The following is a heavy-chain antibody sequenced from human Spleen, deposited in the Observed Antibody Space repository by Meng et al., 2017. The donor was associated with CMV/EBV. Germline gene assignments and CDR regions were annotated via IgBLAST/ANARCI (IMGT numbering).Heavy chain of an antibody. CDR2: VRYDGRSE. CDR1: GFTFSSFG. CDR3: ARGRWEESY. Sequence: GESLKISCAASGFTFSSFGMHWVRQAPGKGLEWVAFVRYDGRSENYADSVKGRFTISRDNSKNTLYLQMNTLTIEDTAVYYCARGRWEESYWGQGTLVTVSS. J-gene: IGHJ4*02. D-gene: IGHD5-24*01. V-gene: IGHV3-30*02.